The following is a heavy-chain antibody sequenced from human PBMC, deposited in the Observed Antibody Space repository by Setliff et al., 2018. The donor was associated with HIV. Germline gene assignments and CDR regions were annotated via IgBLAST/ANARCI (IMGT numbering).Heavy chain of an antibody. V-gene: IGHV1-18*01. D-gene: IGHD6-25*01. CDR3: ARAAGVLYSSGDGEGV. J-gene: IGHJ6*02. CDR1: GYTFTSYG. CDR2: ISAYNGNT. Sequence: GASVKVSCKASGYTFTSYGISWVRQAPGQGLEWMGWISAYNGNTNYAQKLQGRVTMTTDTSTSTAYMELRSLRSDDTAVYYCARAAGVLYSSGDGEGVWGQGTTVTVSS.